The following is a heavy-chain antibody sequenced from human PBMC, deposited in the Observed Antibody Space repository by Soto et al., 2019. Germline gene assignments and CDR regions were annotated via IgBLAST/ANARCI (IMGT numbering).Heavy chain of an antibody. D-gene: IGHD6-19*01. J-gene: IGHJ5*02. CDR2: IYYSGST. CDR1: GGSISSGGYY. CDR3: ARVVPAVATWFDP. V-gene: IGHV4-31*03. Sequence: SETLSLTCTVSGGSISSGGYYWSWIRQHPGKGLEWIGYIYYSGSTYYNPSLKSRVTISVDTSKNQFSLKLSSVTAADTAVYYCARVVPAVATWFDPWGQGTLVTVSS.